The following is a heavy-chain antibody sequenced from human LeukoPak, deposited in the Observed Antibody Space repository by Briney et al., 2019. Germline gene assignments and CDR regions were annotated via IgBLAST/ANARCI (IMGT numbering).Heavy chain of an antibody. CDR1: GITFSNYA. D-gene: IGHD5-18*01. CDR2: ISGSAHKI. Sequence: TGGSLRLSCVASGITFSNYAVSWVRQAPDKGLDWVSVISGSAHKICYADSVKGRFTISRDNSENIVYLQMNNLRVEDTAVYYCAGRPTGYSSGYIHWGQGTLVTVSS. CDR3: AGRPTGYSSGYIH. J-gene: IGHJ4*02. V-gene: IGHV3-23*01.